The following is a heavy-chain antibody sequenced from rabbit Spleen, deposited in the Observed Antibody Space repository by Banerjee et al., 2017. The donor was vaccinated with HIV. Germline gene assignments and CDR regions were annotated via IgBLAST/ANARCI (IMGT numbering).Heavy chain of an antibody. CDR1: GFTFSNYW. CDR2: TNSDITSA. Sequence: QSLEESGGDLVKPGASLTLTCTASGFTFSNYWMCWVRQAPGKGLEWIGCTNSDITSAGYATWAKGRFTISKTSSTTVTLRMTSLTAADRAAYFCARDLVGVIGWNFNLWGQGTLVTVS. V-gene: IGHV1S40*01. J-gene: IGHJ4*01. D-gene: IGHD5-1*01. CDR3: ARDLVGVIGWNFNL.